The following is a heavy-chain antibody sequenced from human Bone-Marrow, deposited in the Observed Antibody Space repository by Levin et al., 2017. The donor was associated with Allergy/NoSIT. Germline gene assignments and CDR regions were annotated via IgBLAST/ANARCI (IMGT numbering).Heavy chain of an antibody. CDR3: ATAVRRIPFDY. CDR2: IKNDGSET. CDR1: GFTFDNYW. D-gene: IGHD2-21*01. V-gene: IGHV3-7*01. Sequence: GESLKISCAVFGFTFDNYWMRWVRQTPGKGLESVANIKNDGSETYYVNSVKGRFTISRDNAKNSLHLQMNSLRAEDTAVYYCATAVRRIPFDYWGQGTLVTVSS. J-gene: IGHJ4*02.